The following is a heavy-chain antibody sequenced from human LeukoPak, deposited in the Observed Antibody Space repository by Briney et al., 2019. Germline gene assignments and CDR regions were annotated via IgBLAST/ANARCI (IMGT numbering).Heavy chain of an antibody. CDR1: GGSISSGGYS. Sequence: PSETLSLTCAVSGGSISSGGYSWSWIRQPPGKGLEWIGYIYHSGSTYYNPSLKSRVTISVDTSKNQFSLKLSSVTAADTAVYYCARLSGWEDLGYFDLWGRGTLVTVSS. D-gene: IGHD6-19*01. V-gene: IGHV4-30-2*01. CDR3: ARLSGWEDLGYFDL. J-gene: IGHJ2*01. CDR2: IYHSGST.